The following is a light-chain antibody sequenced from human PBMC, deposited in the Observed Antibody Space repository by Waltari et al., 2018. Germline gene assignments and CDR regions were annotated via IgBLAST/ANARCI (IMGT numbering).Light chain of an antibody. J-gene: IGKJ1*01. CDR1: QSVSRT. V-gene: IGKV3-20*01. Sequence: DIVLTQSPGTLSLSPGERAPPSCRARQSVSRTLAWYQQKPGQAPKLLIYGASIRATGIPDRFTGSGSGTDFSLTISSLEPEDFAIYFCQHYVRLPATFGQGTKVEIK. CDR2: GAS. CDR3: QHYVRLPAT.